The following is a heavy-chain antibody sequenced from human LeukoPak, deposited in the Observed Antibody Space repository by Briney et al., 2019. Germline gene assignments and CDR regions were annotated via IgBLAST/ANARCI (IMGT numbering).Heavy chain of an antibody. Sequence: PGGSLRLSCAASGFTFSSYWMSWVRQAPGKGLEWVANIKQDGSEKYYVDSVKGRFTISRDNAKNSPYLQMNSLRAEDTAVYYCARVKWWSGYYGSGSFDYWGQGTLVTVSS. V-gene: IGHV3-7*01. CDR2: IKQDGSEK. J-gene: IGHJ4*02. CDR3: ARVKWWSGYYGSGSFDY. D-gene: IGHD3-10*01. CDR1: GFTFSSYW.